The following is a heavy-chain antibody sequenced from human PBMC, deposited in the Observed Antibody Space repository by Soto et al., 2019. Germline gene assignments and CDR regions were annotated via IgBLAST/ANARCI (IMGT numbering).Heavy chain of an antibody. CDR1: GYSLTHYW. V-gene: IGHV5-10-1*01. Sequence: GESLKISCKASGYSLTHYWISWVRQVPGKGLEWMGKIDPSDSYIDYSPSFQGHVTMSVDKSTTTAYLQWGSPKASDSAFYYCARLDQLQPSNAMDVWGQGTTVTVSS. D-gene: IGHD1-1*01. CDR3: ARLDQLQPSNAMDV. CDR2: IDPSDSYI. J-gene: IGHJ6*02.